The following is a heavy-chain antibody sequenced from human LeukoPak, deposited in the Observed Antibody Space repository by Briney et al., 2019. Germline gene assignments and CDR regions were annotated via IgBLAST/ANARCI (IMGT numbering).Heavy chain of an antibody. CDR2: ISASGDNT. Sequence: GGSLRLSCAASGFTFSSYAMSWVRQAPGKGLECVSTISASGDNTYYVDSVKGRFTISRDNSKNTLYLQMNSLRAEDTAVYYCAREATVVRGNTIDPWGQGTLVTVSS. V-gene: IGHV3-23*01. D-gene: IGHD3-10*01. CDR3: AREATVVRGNTIDP. J-gene: IGHJ5*02. CDR1: GFTFSSYA.